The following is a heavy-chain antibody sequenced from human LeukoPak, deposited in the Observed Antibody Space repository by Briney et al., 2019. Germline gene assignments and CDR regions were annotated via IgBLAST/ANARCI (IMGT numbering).Heavy chain of an antibody. V-gene: IGHV1-69*05. Sequence: ASVKVSCKASGGTFSSYAISWVRQAPGQGLEWMGWIIPIFGTANYAQKFQGRVTITTDESTSTAYMELSSLRSEDTAVYYCARTYYYDSSGYYPWGQGTLVTVSS. J-gene: IGHJ5*02. CDR1: GGTFSSYA. CDR3: ARTYYYDSSGYYP. CDR2: IIPIFGTA. D-gene: IGHD3-22*01.